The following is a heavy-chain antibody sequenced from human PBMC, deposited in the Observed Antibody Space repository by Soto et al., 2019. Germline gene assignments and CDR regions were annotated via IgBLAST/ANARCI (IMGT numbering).Heavy chain of an antibody. CDR1: GFTFSNAW. J-gene: IGHJ4*02. CDR2: IKSKTDGGTT. V-gene: IGHV3-15*01. D-gene: IGHD3-16*02. Sequence: GGSLRLSCAASGFTFSNAWMSWVRQAPGKGLEWVGRIKSKTDGGTTDYAAPVKGRFTISRDDSKNTLYLQMNSLKTEDTAVYYFTTHPLDYIWGSYQLYFDYWGQGTLVTVSS. CDR3: TTHPLDYIWGSYQLYFDY.